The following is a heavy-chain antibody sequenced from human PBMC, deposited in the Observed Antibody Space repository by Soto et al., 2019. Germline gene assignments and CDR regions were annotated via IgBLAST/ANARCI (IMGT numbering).Heavy chain of an antibody. CDR3: AKGKGNYYYYYMDV. CDR2: ISGSGGST. Sequence: GGSLRLSCAASRFTFSSYAMSWVRQAPGRGLEWVSAISGSGGSTYYADSVKGRFTISRDNSKNTLYLQMNSLRAEDTAVYYCAKGKGNYYYYYMDVWGKGTTVTVSS. D-gene: IGHD3-10*01. CDR1: RFTFSSYA. J-gene: IGHJ6*03. V-gene: IGHV3-23*01.